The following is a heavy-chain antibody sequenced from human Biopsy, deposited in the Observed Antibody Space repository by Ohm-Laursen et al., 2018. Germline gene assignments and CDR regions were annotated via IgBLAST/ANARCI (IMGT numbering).Heavy chain of an antibody. Sequence: SETLSLTCYVSGGDINNYYWSWIRQPAGKGLEWIGRIYPGGSTNYNPSLKSRVTMSVDTSKKQLSLRLRSVTAADTAMYYCASVVLGPTNDAFGLWGQGTMVVVSS. CDR2: IYPGGST. CDR1: GGDINNYY. V-gene: IGHV4-4*07. D-gene: IGHD3-22*01. CDR3: ASVVLGPTNDAFGL. J-gene: IGHJ3*01.